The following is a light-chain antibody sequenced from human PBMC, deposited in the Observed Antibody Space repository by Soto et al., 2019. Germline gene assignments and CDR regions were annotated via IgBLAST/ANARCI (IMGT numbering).Light chain of an antibody. V-gene: IGLV2-23*02. CDR2: EVS. Sequence: QSVLTQPASVSGSPGQSITISCTGTSSDVGNYKYVSWYQQHPGKAPKLMIYEVSNRPSGVSNRFSGSKSGNTASLTISGLQAEDEADYSCCSYAGSSTYVFGTGTKVTVL. CDR1: SSDVGNYKY. J-gene: IGLJ1*01. CDR3: CSYAGSSTYV.